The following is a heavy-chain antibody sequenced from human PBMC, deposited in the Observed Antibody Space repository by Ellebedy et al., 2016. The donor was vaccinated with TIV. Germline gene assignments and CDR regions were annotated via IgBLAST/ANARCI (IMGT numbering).Heavy chain of an antibody. CDR2: IHYSGNT. V-gene: IGHV4-39*01. Sequence: MPSETLSLTCTVSGDSISGSSYYWGWIRQPPGKGLEWIGSIHYSGNTYYYPSLKNRVTISVDPSNNQFSLKLTSLTAADTAVYYCARHVISSGTQRRAFEIWGQGTMVTVSS. CDR3: ARHVISSGTQRRAFEI. J-gene: IGHJ3*02. D-gene: IGHD6-19*01. CDR1: GDSISGSSYY.